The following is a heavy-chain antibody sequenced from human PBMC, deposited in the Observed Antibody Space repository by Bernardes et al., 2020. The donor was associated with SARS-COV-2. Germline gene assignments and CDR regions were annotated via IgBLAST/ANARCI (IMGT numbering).Heavy chain of an antibody. J-gene: IGHJ6*02. V-gene: IGHV4-39*01. CDR3: ASEAVAVTAAYYYGMDV. CDR2: IYYSGST. D-gene: IGHD6-19*01. Sequence: SETLSLTRTVSGGSISSSSYYWGWIRQPPGKGLEWIGSIYYSGSTYYNPSLKSRVTISVDTSKNQFSLKLSSVTAADTAVYYCASEAVAVTAAYYYGMDVWGQGTTVTVSS. CDR1: GGSISSSSYY.